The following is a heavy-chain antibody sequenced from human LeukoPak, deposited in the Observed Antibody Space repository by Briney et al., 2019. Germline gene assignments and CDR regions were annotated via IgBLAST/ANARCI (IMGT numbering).Heavy chain of an antibody. J-gene: IGHJ5*02. CDR3: AREIGYGP. D-gene: IGHD4-17*01. Sequence: SETLSLTCTVSGGSISSSSYYWGWIRQPPGKGLEWIGSIYYSGSTYYNPSLKSRVTISVDTSKNQFSLKLSSVTAADTAVYYCAREIGYGPWGQGTLVTVSS. V-gene: IGHV4-39*07. CDR2: IYYSGST. CDR1: GGSISSSSYY.